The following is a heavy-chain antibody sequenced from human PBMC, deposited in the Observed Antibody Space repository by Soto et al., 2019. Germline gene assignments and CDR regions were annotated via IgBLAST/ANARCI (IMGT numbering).Heavy chain of an antibody. CDR3: ARRGRGVTRELHY. J-gene: IGHJ4*02. D-gene: IGHD1-26*01. CDR1: GFTFSSYW. CDR2: INTDGSST. Sequence: EVQLVESGGGLVQPGGSLRLSCAASGFTFSSYWMHWVRQAPGKGLVWISRINTDGSSTSYVDSVQGRFTISRDNRKNTLFLQMNSLRCYDTAVYYCARRGRGVTRELHYWGQGTLVTVSS. V-gene: IGHV3-74*01.